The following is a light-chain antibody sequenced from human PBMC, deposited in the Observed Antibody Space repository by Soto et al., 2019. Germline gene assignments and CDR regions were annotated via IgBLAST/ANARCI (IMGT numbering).Light chain of an antibody. V-gene: IGKV1-17*01. J-gene: IGKJ1*01. CDR1: QDIRFN. CDR2: SSS. CDR3: LQHNTYPWT. Sequence: DVQMTQSPSSLSASVGDIVTITCRASQDIRFNLGWFRQKPGEGPNRLIYSSSDLQSGVPSRFSANSSGTEFTLIINGLQPEDSASYFCLQHNTYPWTFGLGTNV.